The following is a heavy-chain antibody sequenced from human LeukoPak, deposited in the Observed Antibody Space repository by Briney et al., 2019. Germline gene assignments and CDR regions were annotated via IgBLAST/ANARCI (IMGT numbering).Heavy chain of an antibody. CDR3: AGDRVVVVPAAMDY. Sequence: GRSLRLSCAASGFTFSSYAMHWVRQAPGKGLEWVAVISYDGSNKYYADSVKGRFTISRDNSKNTLYLQMNSLRAEDTAVYYCAGDRVVVVPAAMDYWGQGTLVTVSS. CDR1: GFTFSSYA. V-gene: IGHV3-30*04. D-gene: IGHD2-2*01. CDR2: ISYDGSNK. J-gene: IGHJ4*02.